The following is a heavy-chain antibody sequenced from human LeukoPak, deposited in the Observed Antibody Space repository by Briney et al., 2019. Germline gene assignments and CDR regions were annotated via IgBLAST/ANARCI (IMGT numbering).Heavy chain of an antibody. Sequence: PGGSLRLSCAASGFTFSSCGMHWVRQAPGKGLEWVAFIPYDGSNKYYADSVKGRFTISRDNSKNTLYLQMNSLRAEDTAVYYCAKDRYEVYYYYMDVWGKGTTVTISS. CDR3: AKDRYEVYYYYMDV. J-gene: IGHJ6*03. CDR1: GFTFSSCG. V-gene: IGHV3-30*02. CDR2: IPYDGSNK. D-gene: IGHD3-3*01.